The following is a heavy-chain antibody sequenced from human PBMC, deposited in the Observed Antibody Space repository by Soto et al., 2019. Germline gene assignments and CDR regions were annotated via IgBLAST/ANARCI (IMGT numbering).Heavy chain of an antibody. J-gene: IGHJ4*02. CDR2: ISSSGRTI. V-gene: IGHV3-11*01. CDR1: GFTFSDYY. CDR3: AREEPYFHVDY. D-gene: IGHD1-26*01. Sequence: QVQLVESGGGLVKPGGSLRLSCAASGFTFSDYYMSCIRQAPGKGLEWVSYISSSGRTIYYADSVKGRFTISRDNATNSLYLLMNSMRAEDTAVYYCAREEPYFHVDYCGQGTLVTVSS.